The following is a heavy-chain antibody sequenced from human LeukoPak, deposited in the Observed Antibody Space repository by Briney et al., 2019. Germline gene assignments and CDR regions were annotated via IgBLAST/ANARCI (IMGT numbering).Heavy chain of an antibody. CDR2: MNPNSGNT. D-gene: IGHD3-3*01. CDR3: ARGYPPAESGYEFDY. CDR1: GYTFNSYD. V-gene: IGHV1-8*03. Sequence: VASVKVSCKASGYTFNSYDINWVRQATGQGLEWMGWMNPNSGNTGYAQKFQGRVTITRNTSISTAYMELSSLRSEDTAVYYCARGYPPAESGYEFDYWGQGTLVTVSS. J-gene: IGHJ4*02.